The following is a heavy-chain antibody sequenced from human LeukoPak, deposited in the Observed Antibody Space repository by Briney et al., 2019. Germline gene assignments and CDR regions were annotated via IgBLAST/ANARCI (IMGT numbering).Heavy chain of an antibody. D-gene: IGHD6-25*01. CDR3: VRDERDRGFDN. V-gene: IGHV1-18*01. Sequence: ASVKVSCKAYGYTFTSYCINWVRQAPGQGLEWMGWISAYNGITNYAQKLRGRVTMTTDTSTTTAYMDLRSLRSDDTAVYYCVRDERDRGFDNWGQGTLVTVSS. CDR1: GYTFTSYC. CDR2: ISAYNGIT. J-gene: IGHJ4*02.